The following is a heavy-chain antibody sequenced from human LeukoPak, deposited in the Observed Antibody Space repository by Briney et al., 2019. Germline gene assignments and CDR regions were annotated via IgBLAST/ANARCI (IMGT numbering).Heavy chain of an antibody. J-gene: IGHJ3*02. CDR3: AKDQGYSSAWYSRDGFDM. Sequence: HSGGSLRLSCAASGFTFSSYGMSWVRQAPGKGLEWVSGTSGSGGSTYYADSVKGRFTISRDNSQNTLYVQMNSLRAEDTAVYYCAKDQGYSSAWYSRDGFDMWGQGTMVTVSS. CDR2: TSGSGGST. D-gene: IGHD6-19*01. V-gene: IGHV3-23*01. CDR1: GFTFSSYG.